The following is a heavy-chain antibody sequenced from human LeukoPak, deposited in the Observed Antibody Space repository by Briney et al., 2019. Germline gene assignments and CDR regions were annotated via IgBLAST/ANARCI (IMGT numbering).Heavy chain of an antibody. J-gene: IGHJ6*02. D-gene: IGHD3-10*01. V-gene: IGHV3-23*01. CDR3: AKDGQLWFGEFSV. CDR1: GFTFSDYY. CDR2: ISGSGGST. Sequence: GGSLRLSCAASGFTFSDYYMSWVRQAPGKGLEWVSAISGSGGSTYYADSVKGRFTISRDNSKNTLYLQMNSLRAEDTAVYYCAKDGQLWFGEFSVWGQGTTVTVSS.